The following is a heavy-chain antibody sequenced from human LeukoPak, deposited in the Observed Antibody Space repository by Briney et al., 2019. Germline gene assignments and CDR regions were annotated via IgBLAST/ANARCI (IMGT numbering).Heavy chain of an antibody. D-gene: IGHD1-26*01. CDR3: ARAPREQRGFDY. Sequence: GGSLRLSCAASGFTFSSYGMHWVRQAPGKGLEWVAVISYDGSNKYYADSVKGRFTISRDNAKNSLYLQMNSLRAEDTAVYYCARAPREQRGFDYWGQGTLVTVSS. CDR1: GFTFSSYG. CDR2: ISYDGSNK. V-gene: IGHV3-30*03. J-gene: IGHJ4*02.